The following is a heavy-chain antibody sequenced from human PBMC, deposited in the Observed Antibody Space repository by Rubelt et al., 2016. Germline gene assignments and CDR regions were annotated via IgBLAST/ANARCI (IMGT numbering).Heavy chain of an antibody. CDR2: ISNGGRT. V-gene: IGHV4-59*08. J-gene: IGHJ3*02. CDR3: AGHVGSSWYWTFDI. D-gene: IGHD6-13*01. Sequence: QVQLQESGPGLVKPSEPLSLTCAVSGDTSLHFWSWVQQPPGTGLEWIGSISNGGRTNYSPSLKSRVPIPVDTSKTQFSLSLRSITAADRAVYYCAGHVGSSWYWTFDIWGQGTMVTVSS. CDR1: GDTSLHF.